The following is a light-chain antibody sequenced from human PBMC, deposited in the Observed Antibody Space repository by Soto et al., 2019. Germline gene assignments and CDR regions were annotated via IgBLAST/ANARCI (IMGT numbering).Light chain of an antibody. Sequence: DIQMTQSPSNLSASVGDRVTITCRASQSVSSWLAWYQQKPGKVPKLLIYKASTLQSGVPSRFSGSGSGTEFTLTISSLQPDDFAAYYCQQYKSNPLTFGGGNKVEIK. CDR3: QQYKSNPLT. J-gene: IGKJ4*01. CDR2: KAS. CDR1: QSVSSW. V-gene: IGKV1-5*03.